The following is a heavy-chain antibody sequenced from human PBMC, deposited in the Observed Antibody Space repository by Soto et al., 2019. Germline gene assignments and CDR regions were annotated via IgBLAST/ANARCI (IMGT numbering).Heavy chain of an antibody. CDR2: ISYDGSNK. Sequence: GGSLRLSCAASGFTFSSYAMHWVRQAPGKGLEWVAVISYDGSNKYYADSVKGRFTISRDNSKNTLYLQMNSLRAEDTAVYYCARDRAVAGNLYYYYGMDVWGQGTTVTVSS. CDR1: GFTFSSYA. D-gene: IGHD6-19*01. V-gene: IGHV3-30-3*01. J-gene: IGHJ6*02. CDR3: ARDRAVAGNLYYYYGMDV.